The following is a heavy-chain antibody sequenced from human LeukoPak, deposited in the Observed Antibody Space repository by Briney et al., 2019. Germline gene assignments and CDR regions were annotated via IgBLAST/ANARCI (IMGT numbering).Heavy chain of an antibody. J-gene: IGHJ5*02. D-gene: IGHD2-21*01. CDR2: ISAYNGNT. V-gene: IGHV1-18*01. CDR3: AGSIPLWKDLRRDWFDP. Sequence: ASVKVSCKASGYTFTSYGISWVRQAPGQGLEWMGWISAYNGNTNYAQKLQGRVTMTTDTSTSTAYMELRSLRSDDTAVYYCAGSIPLWKDLRRDWFDPWGQGTLVIVSS. CDR1: GYTFTSYG.